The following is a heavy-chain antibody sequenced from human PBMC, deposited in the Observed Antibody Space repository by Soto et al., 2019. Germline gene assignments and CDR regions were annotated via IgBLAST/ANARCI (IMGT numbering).Heavy chain of an antibody. CDR2: IYHSGST. Sequence: QVQLQESGPGLVKPSGTLSLTCAVSGGSISSSNWWSWVRQPPGKGLEWIGEIYHSGSTNYNPSPKTRVTISVDQSKNQFSLYLNSVTAADTAVYSCARLIAAVGPIGYWGQGTLVAVSS. D-gene: IGHD6-13*01. CDR1: GGSISSSNW. J-gene: IGHJ4*02. V-gene: IGHV4-4*02. CDR3: ARLIAAVGPIGY.